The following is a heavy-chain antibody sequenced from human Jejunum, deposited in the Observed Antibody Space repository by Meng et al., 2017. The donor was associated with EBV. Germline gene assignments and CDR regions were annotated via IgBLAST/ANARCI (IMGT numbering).Heavy chain of an antibody. CDR3: ARDSQYLARGYFDY. J-gene: IGHJ4*02. V-gene: IGHV4-4*02. Sequence: QVQLQESGSVLVQPSGTLSLTCTVSSASINNKNWWHWVRQAPGKGLEWIGEIDHTGTTHYNPSLKSRVTISLGTSMNQFSLELTSPTPADTAVYYCARDSQYLARGYFDYWGQGALVTVSS. CDR1: SASINNKNW. D-gene: IGHD2/OR15-2a*01. CDR2: IDHTGTT.